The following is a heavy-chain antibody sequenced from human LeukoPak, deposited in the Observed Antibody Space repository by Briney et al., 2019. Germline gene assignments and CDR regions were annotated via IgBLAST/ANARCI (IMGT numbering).Heavy chain of an antibody. CDR1: GFTFSSYW. Sequence: PGGSLRLSCAASGFTFSSYWMSWVRRAPGKGLEWVANIKQDGSEAFYVGSVKGRFTISRDNAKNSLYLQMNSLRGEDTAVYYCARDSLSLEPTDYYYYMDVWGKGTTVTVSS. CDR2: IKQDGSEA. CDR3: ARDSLSLEPTDYYYYMDV. D-gene: IGHD1-1*01. V-gene: IGHV3-7*01. J-gene: IGHJ6*03.